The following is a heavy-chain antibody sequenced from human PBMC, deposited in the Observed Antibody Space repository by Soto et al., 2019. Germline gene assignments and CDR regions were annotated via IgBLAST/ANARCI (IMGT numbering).Heavy chain of an antibody. V-gene: IGHV1-2*04. J-gene: IGHJ4*02. CDR1: GYTFTDYY. CDR2: INPNSGGT. D-gene: IGHD5-18*01. Sequence: ASVKVSCKASGYTFTDYYMHWVRQAPGQGLEWMGWINPNSGGTNYAQKFQGWVTMTRDTSISTAYMELSRLRSDDTAVYYCARVSDTAMVAYYFDYWGQGTLVTVSS. CDR3: ARVSDTAMVAYYFDY.